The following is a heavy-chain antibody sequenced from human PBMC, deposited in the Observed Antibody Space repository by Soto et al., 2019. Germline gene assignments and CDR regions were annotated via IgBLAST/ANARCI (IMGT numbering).Heavy chain of an antibody. D-gene: IGHD1-1*01. Sequence: ASVKVSCKASGYTFTSYGISWVRQAPGQGLEWMGWISAYNGNTNYAQKLQGRVTMTTDTSTSTAYMELRSLRSDDTAVYYCARGIPPTGTTFRYYYYYYMDVWGKGTTVTVSS. J-gene: IGHJ6*03. CDR3: ARGIPPTGTTFRYYYYYYMDV. V-gene: IGHV1-18*01. CDR1: GYTFTSYG. CDR2: ISAYNGNT.